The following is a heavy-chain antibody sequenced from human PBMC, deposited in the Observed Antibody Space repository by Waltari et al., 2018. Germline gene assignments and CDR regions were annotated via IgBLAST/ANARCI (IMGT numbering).Heavy chain of an antibody. CDR3: VRDKSGGYYDY. D-gene: IGHD1-26*01. J-gene: IGHJ4*02. CDR2: IRNRARSFTT. V-gene: IGHV3-72*01. CDR1: GFTSTDHY. Sequence: EVQVVESGGGLVQPGGSLRLSCAASGFTSTDHYKTWVRQAPGKGLDGVGLIRNRARSFTTDYAASVEGRFAISRDDSKNLLYLQMNSLKTEDTAVYYCVRDKSGGYYDYWGQGTLVTVSS.